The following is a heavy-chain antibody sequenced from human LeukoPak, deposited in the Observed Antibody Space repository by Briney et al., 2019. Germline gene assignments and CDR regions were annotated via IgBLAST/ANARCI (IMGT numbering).Heavy chain of an antibody. CDR1: GFTFSSYG. D-gene: IGHD2-15*01. CDR3: ARDKIVVVAATDGMDV. J-gene: IGHJ6*02. Sequence: GGSLRLSCAASGFTFSSYGMHWVRQAPGEGLEWVAVIWYDGSNKYYADSVKGRFTISRDNSKNTLYLQMNSLRAEDTAVYYCARDKIVVVAATDGMDVWGQGTTVTVSS. CDR2: IWYDGSNK. V-gene: IGHV3-33*01.